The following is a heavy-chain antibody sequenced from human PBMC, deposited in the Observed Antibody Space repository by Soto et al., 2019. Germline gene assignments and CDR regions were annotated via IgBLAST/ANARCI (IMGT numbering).Heavy chain of an antibody. CDR1: GGSISSSSYY. Sequence: PWETLSLTCTVSGGSISSSSYYWGWIRQPPGKGLEWIGSIYYSGSTYYNPSLKSRVTISVDTSKNQFSLKLSSVTAADTAVYYCAIHGSSSWYVDLFAPPGQRTLVTVSS. CDR3: AIHGSSSWYVDLFAP. CDR2: IYYSGST. V-gene: IGHV4-39*01. D-gene: IGHD6-13*01. J-gene: IGHJ5*02.